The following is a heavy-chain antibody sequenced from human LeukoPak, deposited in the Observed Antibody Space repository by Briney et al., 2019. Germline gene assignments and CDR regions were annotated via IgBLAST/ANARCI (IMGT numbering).Heavy chain of an antibody. J-gene: IGHJ4*02. CDR2: IVSNGGST. D-gene: IGHD2-21*02. Sequence: PGGSLRLSCSASGFTFSVYAIHWVRQAPGKGLEYVSTIVSNGGSTYYADSVKGGFTISRDNSKNTVSPQMSSLRAEDTALYYCVKDGLAFCGGDCYSYFDYWGQGTLVTVSS. V-gene: IGHV3-64D*06. CDR1: GFTFSVYA. CDR3: VKDGLAFCGGDCYSYFDY.